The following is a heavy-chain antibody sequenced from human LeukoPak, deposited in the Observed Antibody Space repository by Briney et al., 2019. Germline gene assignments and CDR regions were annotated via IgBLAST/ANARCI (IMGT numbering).Heavy chain of an antibody. CDR2: IYTSGST. V-gene: IGHV4-4*07. CDR1: GGSISSYY. J-gene: IGHJ5*02. CDR3: ARGIYCSGGSCGGDRFDP. D-gene: IGHD2-15*01. Sequence: ASETLSLTCTVSGGSISSYYWSWIRQPAGKGLEWIGRIYTSGSTNYNPSLKSRVTMSVDTSKNQFSLKLSSVTAADTAVYYCARGIYCSGGSCGGDRFDPWGQGTLVTVSS.